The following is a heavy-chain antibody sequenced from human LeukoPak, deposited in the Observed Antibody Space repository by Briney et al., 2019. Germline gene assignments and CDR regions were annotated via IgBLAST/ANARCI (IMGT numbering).Heavy chain of an antibody. CDR3: ATPSRAIGGFSSYDY. CDR2: FDPEDGET. J-gene: IGHJ4*02. V-gene: IGHV1-24*01. CDR1: GYTLTELS. D-gene: IGHD1-26*01. Sequence: ASVKGSCKVSGYTLTELSMHWMRQAPGKGLEWMGGFDPEDGETIYAQKFQGRVTMTEDTSTDTAYMELSSLRSEDTAVYYCATPSRAIGGFSSYDYWGQGTLVTVSS.